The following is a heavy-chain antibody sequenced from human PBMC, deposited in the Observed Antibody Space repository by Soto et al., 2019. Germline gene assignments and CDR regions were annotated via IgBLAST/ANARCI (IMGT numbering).Heavy chain of an antibody. Sequence: SETLSLTCSVSGDSVSRGSYHWSWIRQPPGKGLEWIGFKPYTGSPDYNPSLKIRVVISIDRSKNQSSLKLSSVTATDTAVYFCAKVGWGGDSWGQGTLVTVCS. J-gene: IGHJ4*02. V-gene: IGHV4-61*01. D-gene: IGHD7-27*01. CDR2: KPYTGSP. CDR3: AKVGWGGDS. CDR1: GDSVSRGSYH.